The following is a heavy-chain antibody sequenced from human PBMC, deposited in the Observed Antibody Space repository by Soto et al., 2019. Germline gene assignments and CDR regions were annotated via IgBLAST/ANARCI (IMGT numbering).Heavy chain of an antibody. CDR2: IRSKAYGGTT. Sequence: GGSLRLSCTASGFTFGDYAMSWFRQAPGKGLEWVGFIRSKAYGGTTEYAASVKGRSTISRDDSKSIAYLQMNSLKTEDTAVYYCTREPPPHIAAAAPYFDYWGQGTLVTVSS. D-gene: IGHD6-13*01. V-gene: IGHV3-49*03. J-gene: IGHJ4*02. CDR3: TREPPPHIAAAAPYFDY. CDR1: GFTFGDYA.